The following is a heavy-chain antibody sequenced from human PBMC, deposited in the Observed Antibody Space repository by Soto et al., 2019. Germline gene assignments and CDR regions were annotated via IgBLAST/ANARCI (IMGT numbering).Heavy chain of an antibody. J-gene: IGHJ6*02. CDR2: IYYSGST. D-gene: IGHD5-12*01. CDR1: GGSISSYY. Sequence: SETLSLTCTVSGGSISSYYWSWIRQPPGKGLEWIGYIYYSGSTNYNPSLKSRVTISVDTSKNQFSLKLSSVTAADTAVYYCAAVGTITYGMDVWGQGTTVTVTS. V-gene: IGHV4-59*01. CDR3: AAVGTITYGMDV.